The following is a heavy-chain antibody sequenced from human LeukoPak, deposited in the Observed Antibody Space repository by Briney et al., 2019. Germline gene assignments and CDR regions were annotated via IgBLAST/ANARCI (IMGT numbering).Heavy chain of an antibody. V-gene: IGHV3-73*01. Sequence: GGSLRLSCAASGFTFSGSAMHWVRQASGKGLEWVGRIRSKANSYATAYAASVKGRFTISRDDSKNTAYLQMNSLKTEDTAVYYCSTTLSYGMDVWGQGTAVIVSS. CDR2: IRSKANSYAT. CDR1: GFTFSGSA. J-gene: IGHJ6*02. CDR3: STTLSYGMDV.